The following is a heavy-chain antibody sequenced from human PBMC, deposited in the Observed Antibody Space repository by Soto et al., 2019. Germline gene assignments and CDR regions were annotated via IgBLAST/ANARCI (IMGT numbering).Heavy chain of an antibody. J-gene: IGHJ4*02. D-gene: IGHD6-13*01. CDR1: GYTFTGYY. V-gene: IGHV1-2*04. CDR2: INPNSGGT. CDR3: ARKQIAAAGTFSLDY. Sequence: QVQLVQSGAEVKKPGASVKVSCKASGYTFTGYYMHWVRQAPGQGFEWMGWINPNSGGTNYAQKFQGWVTMTRDTSISTGYMELSRLRSDDTAVYYCARKQIAAAGTFSLDYWGQGTLVTVSS.